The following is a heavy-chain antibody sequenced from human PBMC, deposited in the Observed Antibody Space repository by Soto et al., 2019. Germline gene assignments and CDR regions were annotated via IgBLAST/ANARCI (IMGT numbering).Heavy chain of an antibody. CDR1: GFTFDDYA. J-gene: IGHJ5*02. D-gene: IGHD3-16*01. CDR2: ISWDGKTS. CDR3: AKPVRGIAGANYDS. Sequence: PGGSLRLSCAASGFTFDDYAMHWVRQAPGKGLEWVSVISWDGKTSYYAASVRGRFTISRDNSKNFLYLYMIGLRPEDTALYYCAKPVRGIAGANYDSWGKGA. V-gene: IGHV3-43*01.